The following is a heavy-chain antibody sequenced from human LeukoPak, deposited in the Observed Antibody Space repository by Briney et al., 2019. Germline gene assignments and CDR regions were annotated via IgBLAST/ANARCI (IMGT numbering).Heavy chain of an antibody. CDR3: VRGYTPDY. CDR2: ISETGSTI. Sequence: AGGSLRLSCVASGFIFSDLEMHWVRQAPGKGLEWISFISETGSTIYYADSVTGRFTISRDNAKNSLYLQMASLRDEDTALYYCVRGYTPDYWGQGALVTVSS. D-gene: IGHD5-18*01. J-gene: IGHJ4*02. CDR1: GFIFSDLE. V-gene: IGHV3-48*03.